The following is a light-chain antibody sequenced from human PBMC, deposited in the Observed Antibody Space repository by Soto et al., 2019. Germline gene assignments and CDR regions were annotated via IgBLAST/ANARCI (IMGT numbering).Light chain of an antibody. V-gene: IGLV2-8*01. Sequence: QSALTQPPSASGSPGQSVTISCTGASRDVGGFNFVSWYQHHPGKAPRLMIYDVTQRPSGVPDRFSGSKSGNTASLTVSGLPVDDEAYYYCSSYAGSSIPVAFGGGTQLTVL. CDR3: SSYAGSSIPVA. CDR2: DVT. J-gene: IGLJ2*01. CDR1: SRDVGGFNF.